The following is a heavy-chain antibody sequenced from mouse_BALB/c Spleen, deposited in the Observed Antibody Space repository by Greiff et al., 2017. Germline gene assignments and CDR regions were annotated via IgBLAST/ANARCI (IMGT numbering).Heavy chain of an antibody. Sequence: VKLMESGPGLVAPSQSLSITCTVSGFSLTSYGVHWVRQPPGKGLEWLGVIWAGGSTNYNSALMSRLSISKDNSKSQVFLKMNSLQTDDTAMYYWASSYYYDSRNYAMDYWGQGTSVTVAS. CDR2: IWAGGST. V-gene: IGHV2-9*02. CDR1: GFSLTSYG. J-gene: IGHJ4*01. CDR3: ASSYYYDSRNYAMDY. D-gene: IGHD1-1*01.